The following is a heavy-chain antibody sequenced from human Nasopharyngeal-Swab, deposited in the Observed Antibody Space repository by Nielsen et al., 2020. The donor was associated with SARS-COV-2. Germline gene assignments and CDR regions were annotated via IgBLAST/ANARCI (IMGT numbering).Heavy chain of an antibody. V-gene: IGHV3-21*01. D-gene: IGHD3-3*01. CDR2: ISSSSSHT. CDR1: GFTFSSYS. Sequence: GESLKISCAASGFTFSSYSMNWVRQAPGKGLEWVSSISSSSSHTYYADSVKGRFTISRDNAKNSLYLQMNSLRAEDTAVYYCARDDMPYYDFWSGYSTISLWGQGTLVTVSS. J-gene: IGHJ4*02. CDR3: ARDDMPYYDFWSGYSTISL.